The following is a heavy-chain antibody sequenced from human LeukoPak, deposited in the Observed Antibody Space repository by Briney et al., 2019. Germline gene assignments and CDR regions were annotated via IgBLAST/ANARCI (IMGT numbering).Heavy chain of an antibody. CDR2: ISSSGSTI. Sequence: GGSLRLSCAASGFTFSSYEMNWVRQAPGKGLEWVSYISSSGSTIYCADSVKGRFTISRDNSKNTLYLQMNSLRAEDTAVYYCAKQAFHSSSWYVTRRDYYYYYMDVWGKGTTVTISS. CDR3: AKQAFHSSSWYVTRRDYYYYYMDV. D-gene: IGHD6-13*01. V-gene: IGHV3-48*03. J-gene: IGHJ6*03. CDR1: GFTFSSYE.